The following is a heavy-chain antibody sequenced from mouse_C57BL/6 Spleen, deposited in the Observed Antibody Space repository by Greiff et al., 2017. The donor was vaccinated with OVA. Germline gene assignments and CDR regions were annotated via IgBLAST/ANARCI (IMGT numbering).Heavy chain of an antibody. Sequence: QVQLQQPGTDLVKPGASVTLSCKASGYTFTSYWMHWVKQRPGQGLEWIGNINPSNGGNNYNEKFKSKATLTVDKSSRTAYLQISSLTSEDSAVFYCVYGYDVCADWGQGTLGTGAA. CDR2: INPSNGGN. V-gene: IGHV1-53*01. D-gene: IGHD2-2*01. J-gene: IGHJ3*01. CDR1: GYTFTSYW. CDR3: VYGYDVCAD.